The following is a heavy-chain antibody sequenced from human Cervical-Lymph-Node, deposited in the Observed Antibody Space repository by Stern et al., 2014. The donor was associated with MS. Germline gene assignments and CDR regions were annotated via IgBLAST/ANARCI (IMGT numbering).Heavy chain of an antibody. J-gene: IGHJ6*02. CDR2: INPNSGAT. Sequence: VQLVESGAEVMQPGASVKVSCKASGYTFNVYYIHWVRQAPGQGLEWMGRINPNSGATNHAQKFQARVTMTRDTSISTAYMELSRLRSDDTAMYYCARDGEPYYYGAGTYVDYYYGMDVWGQGTTVTVSS. D-gene: IGHD3-10*01. CDR1: GYTFNVYY. V-gene: IGHV1-2*06. CDR3: ARDGEPYYYGAGTYVDYYYGMDV.